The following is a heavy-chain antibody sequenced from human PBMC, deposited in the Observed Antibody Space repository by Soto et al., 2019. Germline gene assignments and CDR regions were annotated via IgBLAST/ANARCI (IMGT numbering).Heavy chain of an antibody. J-gene: IGHJ4*02. D-gene: IGHD6-19*01. V-gene: IGHV2-5*02. CDR3: AHGSGWLSDY. CDR2: IYWDDDN. Sequence: QITLKESGPTLVKPTQTLTLTCSFSGFSLTSTAVGVNWIRQPPGKALEWLALIYWDDDNHFSPSLKSRLSVTYDTSNNQVVLTMTNMDPVDTATYYCAHGSGWLSDYWGQGILVTVSS. CDR1: GFSLTSTAVG.